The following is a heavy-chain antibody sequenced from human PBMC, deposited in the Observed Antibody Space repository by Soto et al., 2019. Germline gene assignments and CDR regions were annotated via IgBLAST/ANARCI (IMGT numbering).Heavy chain of an antibody. CDR2: ISPKSGGT. J-gene: IGHJ4*02. V-gene: IGHV1-2*02. D-gene: IGHD6-19*01. CDR3: ARPPGYISDCYYFDL. CDR1: GYTFIDYY. Sequence: QVQLVQSGAEVKKPGASVKVACEASGYTFIDYYMHWVRQAPGQGFEWMGRISPKSGGTNYAQTFQGRVTMTWDTPLNTAYMELSSLMSEDTAVYYCARPPGYISDCYYFDLWGQGTLVTVSS.